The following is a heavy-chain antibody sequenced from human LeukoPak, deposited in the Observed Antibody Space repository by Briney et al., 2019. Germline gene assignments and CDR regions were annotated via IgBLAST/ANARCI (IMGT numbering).Heavy chain of an antibody. Sequence: SETLSLTCTVSGDSISSYYWSWIRQPPGKGLEWIGEINHSGSTNYNPSLKSRVTISVDTSKNQFSLKLSSVTAADTAVYYCARGLPSYYGSGSYHQYYYYYYMDVWGKGTTVTVSS. J-gene: IGHJ6*03. V-gene: IGHV4-34*01. D-gene: IGHD3-10*01. CDR2: INHSGST. CDR3: ARGLPSYYGSGSYHQYYYYYYMDV. CDR1: GDSISSYY.